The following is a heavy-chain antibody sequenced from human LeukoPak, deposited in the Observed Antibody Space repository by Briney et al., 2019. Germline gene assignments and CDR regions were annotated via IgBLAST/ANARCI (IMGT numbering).Heavy chain of an antibody. CDR3: AREGRFGSQRGAFDI. J-gene: IGHJ3*02. Sequence: SETLSLTCTVSGGSISSYYWSWIRQPPGKGLEWIGYIYYSGSTNYNPSLKSRVTISVDTSKNQFSLKLSSVTAADTAVYYCAREGRFGSQRGAFDIWGQGTMVTVSS. V-gene: IGHV4-59*01. CDR1: GGSISSYY. D-gene: IGHD3-10*01. CDR2: IYYSGST.